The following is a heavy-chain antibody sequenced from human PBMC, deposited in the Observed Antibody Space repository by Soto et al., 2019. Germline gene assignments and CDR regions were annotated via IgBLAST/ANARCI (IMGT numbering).Heavy chain of an antibody. J-gene: IGHJ4*02. CDR1: GYTFTSYD. Sequence: GASVKVSCKASGYTFTSYDIHWVRQAPEQGPEWMGEIGPESGATRYAQKFQGRVTMTRDMSITTVYMELNNLSPDDTAVYYCGRGRSGQIVVFYWGQGTPVTVSS. CDR2: IGPESGAT. V-gene: IGHV1-2*02. CDR3: GRGRSGQIVVFY. D-gene: IGHD1-26*01.